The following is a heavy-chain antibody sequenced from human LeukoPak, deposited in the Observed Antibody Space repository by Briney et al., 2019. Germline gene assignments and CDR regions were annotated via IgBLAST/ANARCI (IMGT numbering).Heavy chain of an antibody. CDR3: ARWGGHCTSGLCYYFDC. J-gene: IGHJ4*02. CDR2: INPNSGGT. D-gene: IGHD2-8*01. V-gene: IGHV1-2*02. CDR1: GYTFTGYY. Sequence: ASVKVSCKASGYTFTGYYMHWVRQAPGQGLEWMGWINPNSGGTNYAQKFQGRVTMTRDTSISTAYMELSRLRSDDTAVYYCARWGGHCTSGLCYYFDCWGQGTLVTVSS.